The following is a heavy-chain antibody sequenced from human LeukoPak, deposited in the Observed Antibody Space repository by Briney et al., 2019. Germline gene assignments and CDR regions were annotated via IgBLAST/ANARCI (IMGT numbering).Heavy chain of an antibody. CDR1: GYTLTELS. Sequence: ASVKVSCKVSGYTLTELSMHWVRQAPGKGLEWMGGFDPEDGEAIYAQKFQGRVTMTEDTSTDTAYMELSSLRSEDTAVYYCATEDRSGWYNWFDPCGQGTLVTVSS. D-gene: IGHD6-19*01. V-gene: IGHV1-24*01. CDR3: ATEDRSGWYNWFDP. J-gene: IGHJ5*02. CDR2: FDPEDGEA.